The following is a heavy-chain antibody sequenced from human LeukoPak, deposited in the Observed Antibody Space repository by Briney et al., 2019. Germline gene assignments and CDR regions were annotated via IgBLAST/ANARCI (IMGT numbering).Heavy chain of an antibody. CDR3: AKGQWGDIVVVPAARADAFDI. V-gene: IGHV3-43D*04. CDR2: ISWDGGGT. D-gene: IGHD2-2*01. CDR1: GFTFDDYA. J-gene: IGHJ3*02. Sequence: PAGSLRLSCAASGFTFDDYAMHWVRQAPGKGLEWFSLISWDGGGTYYADSVKGRFTISRDNSKNSLYLQMNSLRAEDTALYYWAKGQWGDIVVVPAARADAFDIWGQGTMVTVSS.